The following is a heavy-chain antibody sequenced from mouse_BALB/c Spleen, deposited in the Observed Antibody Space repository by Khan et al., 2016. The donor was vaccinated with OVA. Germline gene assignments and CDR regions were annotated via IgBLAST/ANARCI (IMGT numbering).Heavy chain of an antibody. CDR2: ISTYYGDA. Sequence: QIQLVQSGAELVRPGVSVKLSCKGSGYTFTDFAMHWVKQSHAKSLEWIGVISTYYGDATYNQKFKGKATMTVDKSSSTAYMELARLTSDDSAIYDCARRSGNSRFAYWGQGTLVTVSA. CDR1: GYTFTDFA. J-gene: IGHJ3*01. V-gene: IGHV1S137*01. D-gene: IGHD1-3*01. CDR3: ARRSGNSRFAY.